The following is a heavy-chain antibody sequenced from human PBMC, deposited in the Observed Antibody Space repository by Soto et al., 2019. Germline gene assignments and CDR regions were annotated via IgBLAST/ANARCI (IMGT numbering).Heavy chain of an antibody. J-gene: IGHJ6*02. V-gene: IGHV3-13*01. CDR1: GFTFSNYD. CDR2: ITTAGDT. Sequence: PGGSLRLSCAASGFTFSNYDMHWVRQVTGKGLEWVSGITTAGDTYYPGSVKGRFTISREKAKNFLYLQMNSLSAGDTAVYYCARELHGGSYGMDVWGQGTTVTVSS. CDR3: ARELHGGSYGMDV.